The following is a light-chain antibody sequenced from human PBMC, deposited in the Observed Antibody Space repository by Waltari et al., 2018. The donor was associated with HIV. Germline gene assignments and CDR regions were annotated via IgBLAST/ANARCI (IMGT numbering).Light chain of an antibody. CDR3: SSYTSSSTYVV. CDR1: SSDVSGYNY. J-gene: IGLJ2*01. V-gene: IGLV2-14*01. CDR2: AVS. Sequence: QSALTQPASVSGSPGQSITISFTGTSSDVSGYNYVSWYKQHPGTAPNTMILAVSKRPSGVANSFAGSKSGNTASLTISGLQAEDEADYYCSSYTSSSTYVVFGGGTKLTVL.